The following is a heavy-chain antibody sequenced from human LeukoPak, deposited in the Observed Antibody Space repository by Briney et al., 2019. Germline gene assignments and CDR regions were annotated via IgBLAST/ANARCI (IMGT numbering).Heavy chain of an antibody. V-gene: IGHV3-48*03. CDR3: VRVHVGTDMVDIDY. CDR1: GFTFSSYE. Sequence: PGGSLRLSCAASGFTFSSYEMNWVRQAPGKGLEWVSYIGTSGADIYYADSVKGRFTIFRDNAKRSLYLQMNSLRAEDTAVYYCVRVHVGTDMVDIDYWGQGTLVTVSS. J-gene: IGHJ4*02. CDR2: IGTSGADI. D-gene: IGHD5-18*01.